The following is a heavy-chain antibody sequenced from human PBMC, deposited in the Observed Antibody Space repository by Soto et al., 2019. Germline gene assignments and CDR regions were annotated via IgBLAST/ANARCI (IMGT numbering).Heavy chain of an antibody. CDR2: IWYDGSNK. V-gene: IGHV3-33*01. Sequence: QVQLVESGGGVVQPGRSLRLSCAASGFTFSSYGMHWVRQAPGKGLEWVAVIWYDGSNKYYADSVKGRFTISRDNSKNTRYLQMNSLRAEDTAVYYCARERGRACYNNGYFAYWGQGTLVTVSS. CDR3: ARERGRACYNNGYFAY. CDR1: GFTFSSYG. J-gene: IGHJ4*02. D-gene: IGHD3-16*01.